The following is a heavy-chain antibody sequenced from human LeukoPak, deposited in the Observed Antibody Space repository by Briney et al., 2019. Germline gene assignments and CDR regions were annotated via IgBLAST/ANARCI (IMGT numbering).Heavy chain of an antibody. CDR2: INPNSGGT. CDR3: AGDNYYDSSGYYQYYFDY. V-gene: IGHV1-2*06. Sequence: ASVKVSCKASGYTFTGYYMHWVRQAPGQGLEWMGRINPNSGGTNYAQKFQGRVTMTRDTSISTAYMELSRLRSDDTAVHYCAGDNYYDSSGYYQYYFDYWGQGTLVTVSS. CDR1: GYTFTGYY. D-gene: IGHD3-22*01. J-gene: IGHJ4*02.